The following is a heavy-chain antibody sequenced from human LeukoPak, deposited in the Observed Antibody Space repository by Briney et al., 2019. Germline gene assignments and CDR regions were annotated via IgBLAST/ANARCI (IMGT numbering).Heavy chain of an antibody. CDR2: ISSSSSYI. D-gene: IGHD7-27*01. CDR3: TRDGDGTYYFDS. CDR1: GFTFSSYS. Sequence: PGGSLRLSCAASGFTFSSYSMNWVRQAPGKGLEWVSSISSSSSYIYYADSVKGRFTISRDNSKNTLYLQMNSLRAEDTAVYYCTRDGDGTYYFDSWGQGTLVTVSS. J-gene: IGHJ4*02. V-gene: IGHV3-21*04.